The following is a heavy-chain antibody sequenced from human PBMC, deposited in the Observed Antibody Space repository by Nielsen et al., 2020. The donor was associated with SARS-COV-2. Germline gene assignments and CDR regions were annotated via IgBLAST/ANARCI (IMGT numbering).Heavy chain of an antibody. CDR1: GFTFSSYS. CDR2: ISSSSSTI. D-gene: IGHD2-2*01. Sequence: GGSLRLSCAASGFTFSSYSMNWVRQAPGKGLEWVSYISSSSSTIYYADSVKGRFTISRDNAKNSLYLQMNSLRAEDTAVYYCARDRKTYCSSTSCYATSYYYYYMDVWGKGTTVTVSS. CDR3: ARDRKTYCSSTSCYATSYYYYYMDV. V-gene: IGHV3-48*01. J-gene: IGHJ6*03.